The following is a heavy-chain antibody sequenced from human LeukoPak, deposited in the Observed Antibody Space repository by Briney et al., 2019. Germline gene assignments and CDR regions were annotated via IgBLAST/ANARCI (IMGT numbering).Heavy chain of an antibody. V-gene: IGHV4-39*07. Sequence: SETLSLTCTVSGGSISSSSYYWGWIRQPPGKGLEWIGSIYYSGSTYYNPSLKSRVTISVDTSKNQFSLKLSSVTAADTAVYYCARSLGETGYFDYWGQGTLVTVSS. CDR1: GGSISSSSYY. J-gene: IGHJ4*02. CDR3: ARSLGETGYFDY. D-gene: IGHD4-17*01. CDR2: IYYSGST.